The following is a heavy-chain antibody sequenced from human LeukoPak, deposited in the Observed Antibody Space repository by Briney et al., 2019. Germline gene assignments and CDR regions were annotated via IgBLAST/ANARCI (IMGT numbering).Heavy chain of an antibody. CDR2: IYTSGST. D-gene: IGHD3-22*01. CDR3: ARDLVYYDSSGYYAYYFDY. CDR1: GGSISSGSYY. V-gene: IGHV4-61*02. J-gene: IGHJ4*02. Sequence: PSETLSLTWTVSGGSISSGSYYWSWIRQPAGKGLEWIGRIYTSGSTNYNPSLKSRVTISVDTSKNQFSLKLSSVTAADTAVYYCARDLVYYDSSGYYAYYFDYWGQGTLVTVSS.